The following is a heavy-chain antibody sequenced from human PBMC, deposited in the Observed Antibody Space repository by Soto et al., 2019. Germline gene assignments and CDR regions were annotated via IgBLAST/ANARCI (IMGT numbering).Heavy chain of an antibody. D-gene: IGHD6-19*01. CDR1: GYNFANYW. J-gene: IGHJ3*02. CDR2: IFPGDSDT. Sequence: PGESLKISCKGSGYNFANYWIGWVREMPGKGLEWMGMIFPGDSDTKNSLSLQGQITMSVDKSKSSAYLQWRSLKASDTAMYYCAAGYSTGLDAFDIWGQGTMVTVSS. V-gene: IGHV5-51*01. CDR3: AAGYSTGLDAFDI.